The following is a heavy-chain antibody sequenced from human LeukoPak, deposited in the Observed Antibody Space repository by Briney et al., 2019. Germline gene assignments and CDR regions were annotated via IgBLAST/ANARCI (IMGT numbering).Heavy chain of an antibody. J-gene: IGHJ4*02. CDR1: GFTFSSYA. Sequence: GGSLRLSWAASGFTFSSYAMSWVRQAPGKGLEWVSAISGSGGSTYYADSVKGRFTISRDNSKNTLYLQMNSLRAEDTAVYYCAKFYVLRYFDWAPPYFDYWGQGTLVTVSS. CDR2: ISGSGGST. V-gene: IGHV3-23*01. D-gene: IGHD3-9*01. CDR3: AKFYVLRYFDWAPPYFDY.